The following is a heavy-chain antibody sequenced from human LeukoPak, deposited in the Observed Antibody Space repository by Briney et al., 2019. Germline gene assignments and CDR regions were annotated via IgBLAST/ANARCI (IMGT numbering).Heavy chain of an antibody. CDR1: GFMFSSNW. Sequence: GSLRLSCAASGFMFSSNWMSWVRLAPGKGLEWVANIKEDGTETYYVDSVKGRFTISRHNAKNSLYLQMNSLRVEDTAVYYCAKEGRSLQTYWGQGTLVTVSS. V-gene: IGHV3-7*03. CDR2: IKEDGTET. J-gene: IGHJ4*02. CDR3: AKEGRSLQTY. D-gene: IGHD5-24*01.